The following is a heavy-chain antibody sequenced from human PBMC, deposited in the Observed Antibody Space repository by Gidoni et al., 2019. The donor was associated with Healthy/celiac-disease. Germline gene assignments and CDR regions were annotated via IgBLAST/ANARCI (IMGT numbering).Heavy chain of an antibody. CDR2: IYHSGST. D-gene: IGHD2-2*01. Sequence: QLQLQESGSGLVKPSQTLSLTCAVPGGSISSGGYSWSWVRQPPGKGLEWIGYIYHSGSTYYNPSLKSRVTISVDRSKNQFSLKLSSVTAADTAVYYCARSPCSSTSCYVFYYMDVWGKGTTVTVSS. CDR1: GGSISSGGYS. J-gene: IGHJ6*03. V-gene: IGHV4-30-2*01. CDR3: ARSPCSSTSCYVFYYMDV.